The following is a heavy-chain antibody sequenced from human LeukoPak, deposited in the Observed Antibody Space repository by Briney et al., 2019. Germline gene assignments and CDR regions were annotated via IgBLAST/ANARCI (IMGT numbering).Heavy chain of an antibody. CDR1: GYTFTSYG. J-gene: IGHJ3*02. CDR3: ARDEFGGYSGYGTTFDI. D-gene: IGHD5-12*01. V-gene: IGHV1-69*06. CDR2: IIPIFGTA. Sequence: ASVKVSCKASGYTFTSYGISWVRQAPGQGLEWMGGIIPIFGTANYAQKFQGRVTITADKSTSTAYMELSSLRSEDTAVYYCARDEFGGYSGYGTTFDIWGQGTMVTVSS.